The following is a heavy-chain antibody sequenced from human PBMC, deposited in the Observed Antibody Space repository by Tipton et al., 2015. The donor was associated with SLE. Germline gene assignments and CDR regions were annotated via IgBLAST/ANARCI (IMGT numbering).Heavy chain of an antibody. V-gene: IGHV3-74*01. CDR1: GFTFSSYW. D-gene: IGHD3-10*02. CDR3: AKERDVSGEYLDY. J-gene: IGHJ4*02. Sequence: SLRLSCAASGFTFSSYWMHWVRQAPGKGLVWVSRINSDGSSTKYADSVKGRFTISRDNSKNTLYLQMNSLRAEDTAVFYCAKERDVSGEYLDYWGQGTLVTVSS. CDR2: INSDGSST.